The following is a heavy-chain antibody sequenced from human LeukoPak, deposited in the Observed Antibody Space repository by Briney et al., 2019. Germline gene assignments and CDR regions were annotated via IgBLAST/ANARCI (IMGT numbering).Heavy chain of an antibody. V-gene: IGHV3-15*01. CDR2: IKSKTDGGTT. CDR1: GFTFSNAW. CDR3: AYWSSSSWNY. J-gene: IGHJ4*02. D-gene: IGHD6-13*01. Sequence: PGGSLRLSCAASGFTFSNAWMSWVRQAPGKGLEWLGRIKSKTDGGTTDYAAPVKGRFTISRDDSKNTLYLQMNCLKTEDTAVYYCAYWSSSSWNYWGQGTLVTVSS.